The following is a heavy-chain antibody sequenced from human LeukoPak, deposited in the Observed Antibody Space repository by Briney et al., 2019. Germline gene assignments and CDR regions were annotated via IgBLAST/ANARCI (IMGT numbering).Heavy chain of an antibody. CDR2: ISFDGNQ. D-gene: IGHD2-15*01. Sequence: GGSLRLSCAASGFAFSDFDIHWVRQAPGKGLEWVAVISFDGNQYSPDSAKGRVTISRDSSKNVAYLEMNSLRVEDTAVYSCAKDGGASAPYGFDIWGQGTMVSVSS. V-gene: IGHV3-30*18. CDR3: AKDGGASAPYGFDI. CDR1: GFAFSDFD. J-gene: IGHJ3*02.